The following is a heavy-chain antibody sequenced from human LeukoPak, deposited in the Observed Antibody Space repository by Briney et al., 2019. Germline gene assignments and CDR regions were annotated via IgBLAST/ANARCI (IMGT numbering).Heavy chain of an antibody. CDR1: GSTFSSYA. Sequence: GGSLRLSCAASGSTFSSYAMSWVRQAPGKGLEWVSAISGSGGSTYYADSVKGRFTISRDNSKNTLYLQMNSLRAEDTAVYYCARSGTYGSGTWFDPWGQGTLVTVSS. D-gene: IGHD3-10*01. CDR2: ISGSGGST. V-gene: IGHV3-23*01. J-gene: IGHJ5*02. CDR3: ARSGTYGSGTWFDP.